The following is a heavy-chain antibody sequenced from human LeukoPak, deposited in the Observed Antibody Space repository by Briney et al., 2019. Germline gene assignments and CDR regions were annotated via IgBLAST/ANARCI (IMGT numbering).Heavy chain of an antibody. D-gene: IGHD6-13*01. J-gene: IGHJ4*02. CDR3: ARGPRIAAGDTVDY. Sequence: SDTLSLTCTVSGGSISSSSYYWGWIRQPPGKGLEWIVSIHYSGSTNYNPSLKSRVTMSVDTSKNQFSLKLSSVTAADTAVYYCARGPRIAAGDTVDYWGQGTLVTVSS. CDR2: IHYSGST. CDR1: GGSISSSSYY. V-gene: IGHV4-39*07.